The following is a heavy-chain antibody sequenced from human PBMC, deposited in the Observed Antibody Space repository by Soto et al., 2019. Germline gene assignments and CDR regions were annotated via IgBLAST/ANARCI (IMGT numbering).Heavy chain of an antibody. CDR3: ASLNLSFDP. Sequence: PSETLSLTCTVSGGSVSSYYWSWIRQPPGKGLEWIGYIYYSGSTNYNPSLKRRVAISIDTSKNQFSLNLSSLTAADTAVYYCASLNLSFDPWGQGTLVTVSS. CDR2: IYYSGST. CDR1: GGSVSSYY. J-gene: IGHJ5*02. V-gene: IGHV4-59*08.